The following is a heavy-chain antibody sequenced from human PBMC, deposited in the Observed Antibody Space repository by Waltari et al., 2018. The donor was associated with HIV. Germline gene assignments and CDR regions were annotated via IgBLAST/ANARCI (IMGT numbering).Heavy chain of an antibody. D-gene: IGHD4-4*01. J-gene: IGHJ4*02. CDR2: INPSGGST. CDR3: ARSTVTTPHDY. V-gene: IGHV1-46*01. Sequence: QVQLVQSGAEVKKPGASVKVYCKASGYTFTSYYMHWLRQAPGQGLEWMGIINPSGGSTSYAQKFQGRVTMTRDTSTSTVYMELSSLRSEDTAVYYCARSTVTTPHDYWGQGTLVTVSS. CDR1: GYTFTSYY.